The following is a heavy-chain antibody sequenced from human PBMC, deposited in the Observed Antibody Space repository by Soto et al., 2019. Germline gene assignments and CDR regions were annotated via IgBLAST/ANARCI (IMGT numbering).Heavy chain of an antibody. D-gene: IGHD6-19*01. CDR2: IGGSGGST. J-gene: IGHJ4*02. CDR1: GFTFSSYA. V-gene: IGHV3-23*01. CDR3: AYRRGQWLVAPWEY. Sequence: EVQLLESGGGLVQPGGSLRLSCAASGFTFSSYAMSWVRQAPGKGLEWVSAIGGSGGSTYYADSVKGRFTISRDNSKNTLYLQMNSLRAEDTAVYYCAYRRGQWLVAPWEYWGQGTLVTVSS.